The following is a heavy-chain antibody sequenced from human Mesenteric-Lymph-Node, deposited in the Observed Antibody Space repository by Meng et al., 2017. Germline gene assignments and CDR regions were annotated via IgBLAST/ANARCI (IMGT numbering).Heavy chain of an antibody. CDR1: GFTFSSYG. CDR3: ARVEVRFPSYYDFWSGAIDY. V-gene: IGHV3-33*01. D-gene: IGHD3-3*01. CDR2: IWYDGSNK. J-gene: IGHJ4*02. Sequence: GGSLRLSCAASGFTFSSYGMHWVRQAPGKGLEWVAVIWYDGSNKYYADSVKGRFTISRDNSKNTLYLQMNSLRAEDTAVYYCARVEVRFPSYYDFWSGAIDYWGQGTLVTVSS.